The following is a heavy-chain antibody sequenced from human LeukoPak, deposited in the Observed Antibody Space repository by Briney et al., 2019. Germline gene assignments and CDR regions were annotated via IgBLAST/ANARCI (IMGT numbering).Heavy chain of an antibody. Sequence: GGSLRLSCAASGFTFSSYGMHWVRQAPGKGLEWVAVIWYDGSNKYYADSVKGRFTISRDNSKNTLYLQMNSLRAEDTAVYYCAKDCGGDCQGADALDIWGQGTMVTVSS. CDR1: GFTFSSYG. J-gene: IGHJ3*02. CDR2: IWYDGSNK. D-gene: IGHD2-21*02. V-gene: IGHV3-33*06. CDR3: AKDCGGDCQGADALDI.